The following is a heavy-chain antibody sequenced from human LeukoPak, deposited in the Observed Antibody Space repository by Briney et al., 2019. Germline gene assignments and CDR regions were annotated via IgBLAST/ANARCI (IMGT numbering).Heavy chain of an antibody. Sequence: ASVKVSCKAFGYTFTSYDINWVRQATGQGLGWMGWMNPNSGNTGYAQKFQGRVTMTRNTSISTAYMELSSLRSEDTAVYYCARSGGRVTMVRGVKASYYGMDVWGQGTTVTVSS. V-gene: IGHV1-8*01. CDR3: ARSGGRVTMVRGVKASYYGMDV. CDR2: MNPNSGNT. CDR1: GYTFTSYD. D-gene: IGHD3-10*01. J-gene: IGHJ6*02.